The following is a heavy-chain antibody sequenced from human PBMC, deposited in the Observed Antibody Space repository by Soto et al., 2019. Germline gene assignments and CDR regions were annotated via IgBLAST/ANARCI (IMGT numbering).Heavy chain of an antibody. Sequence: QVQLQESGPGLVKPSGTLSLTCAVSGGSISSSNWWNWVRQPPGKGLEWIGEIYHSGSTNYNPSLKRRVTISVDKSKNQFSLKLSSVTAADTAVYYCARAHRLAVAGAFDYWGLGTLVTVSS. D-gene: IGHD6-19*01. J-gene: IGHJ4*02. V-gene: IGHV4-4*02. CDR3: ARAHRLAVAGAFDY. CDR2: IYHSGST. CDR1: GGSISSSNW.